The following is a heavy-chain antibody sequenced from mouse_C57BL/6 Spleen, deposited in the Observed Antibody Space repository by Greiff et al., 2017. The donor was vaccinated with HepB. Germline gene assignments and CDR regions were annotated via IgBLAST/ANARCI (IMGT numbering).Heavy chain of an antibody. Sequence: QVQLQQSGAELVKPGASVKISCKASGYAFSSYWMNWVKQRPGKGLEWIGLIYPGDGDTNYNGKFKGKATLTADKSSSTAYMQLSSLTSEDSAVYFCARIWDQVYYFDYWGQGTTLTVSS. D-gene: IGHD4-1*01. V-gene: IGHV1-80*01. CDR3: ARIWDQVYYFDY. CDR1: GYAFSSYW. CDR2: IYPGDGDT. J-gene: IGHJ2*01.